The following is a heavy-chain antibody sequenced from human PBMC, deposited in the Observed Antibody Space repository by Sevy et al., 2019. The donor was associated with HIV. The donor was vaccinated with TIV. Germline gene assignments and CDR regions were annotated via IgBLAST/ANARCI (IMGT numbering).Heavy chain of an antibody. CDR1: GGSISSYY. V-gene: IGHV4-59*01. Sequence: SETLSLTCTVSGGSISSYYWSWIRQPPGKGLEWIGYIYYSGSTNYNPSLKSRVTISVDTSKNQFSLKLSSVTAADTAVYYCARRQFLEWFVTSYYYYYMDVWGKGTTVTVSS. J-gene: IGHJ6*03. D-gene: IGHD3-3*01. CDR3: ARRQFLEWFVTSYYYYYMDV. CDR2: IYYSGST.